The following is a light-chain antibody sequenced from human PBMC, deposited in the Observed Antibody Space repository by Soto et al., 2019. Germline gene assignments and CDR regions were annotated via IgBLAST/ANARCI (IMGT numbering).Light chain of an antibody. V-gene: IGKV1-39*01. CDR2: AAS. CDR1: QSINSY. CDR3: QQSYSAPPRT. J-gene: IGKJ4*01. Sequence: DIQMTQSPSSLSASVGDRVTITCRASQSINSYLNWYQQKPGKAPKLLIYAASSLQSGVPSRFSGSGSGTDFTLTISSLQPEDFATYYCQQSYSAPPRTFAGGTKVEIK.